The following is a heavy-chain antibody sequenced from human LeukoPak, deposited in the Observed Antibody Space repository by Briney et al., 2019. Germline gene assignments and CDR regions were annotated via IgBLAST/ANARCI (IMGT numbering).Heavy chain of an antibody. CDR1: GFTFSSYG. D-gene: IGHD1-1*01. CDR3: AKGYHYFDY. CDR2: ISGTGGTT. V-gene: IGHV3-23*01. Sequence: GGTLRLSCAASGFTFSSYGMSWVRQAPGKGLEWVSAISGTGGTTYYADSVKGRFTISRDNSKNTLYLQMNSLRAEDTAVYYCAKGYHYFDYWGQGTLVTVSS. J-gene: IGHJ4*02.